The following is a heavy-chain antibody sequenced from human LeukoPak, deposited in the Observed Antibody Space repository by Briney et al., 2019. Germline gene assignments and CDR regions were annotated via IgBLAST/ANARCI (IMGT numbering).Heavy chain of an antibody. CDR3: ASHYDSSGFDY. D-gene: IGHD3-22*01. Sequence: GGSLRLSCAASGFTFSSYGMHWVRQAPGKGLEWVAVIWYDGSNKYYADSVKGRFTISRDNSKNTLYLQMNSLRAEDRAVYYCASHYDSSGFDYWGQGTLVTVSS. J-gene: IGHJ4*02. CDR1: GFTFSSYG. CDR2: IWYDGSNK. V-gene: IGHV3-33*01.